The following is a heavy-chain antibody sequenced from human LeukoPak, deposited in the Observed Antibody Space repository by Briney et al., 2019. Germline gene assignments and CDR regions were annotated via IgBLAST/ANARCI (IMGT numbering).Heavy chain of an antibody. D-gene: IGHD6-6*01. CDR2: IYTSGST. V-gene: IGHV4-61*02. CDR3: ARRRFEYSSSFLPFDI. CDR1: GGSISSGSYY. J-gene: IGHJ3*02. Sequence: SQTLSLTCTVSGGSISSGSYYWSWIRQPAGKGLEWIGRIYTSGSTNYNPSLKSRVTISVDTSKNQFSLKLSSVTAADTAVYYCARRRFEYSSSFLPFDIWGQGTMVTVSS.